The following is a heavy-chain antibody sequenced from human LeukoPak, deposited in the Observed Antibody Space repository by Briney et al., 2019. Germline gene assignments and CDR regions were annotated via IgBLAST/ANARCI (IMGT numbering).Heavy chain of an antibody. CDR1: GGSISSSSYY. J-gene: IGHJ4*02. Sequence: PSETLSLTCTVSGGSISSSSYYWGWIRQAPGKGLEWVANIKQDGSEKYYVDSVKGRFTISRDNAKNSLYLQMNSLRAEDTAVYYCARYDYGDWDYWGQGTLVTVSS. CDR3: ARYDYGDWDY. CDR2: IKQDGSEK. V-gene: IGHV3-7*01. D-gene: IGHD4-17*01.